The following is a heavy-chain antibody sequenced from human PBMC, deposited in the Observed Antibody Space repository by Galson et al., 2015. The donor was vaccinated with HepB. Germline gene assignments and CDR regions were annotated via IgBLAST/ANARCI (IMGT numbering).Heavy chain of an antibody. CDR1: GFTFSSYG. D-gene: IGHD3-3*01. CDR3: ARDGEWLLSYYYYGMEV. J-gene: IGHJ6*02. CDR2: IKQDGSEK. Sequence: SLRLSCAASGFTFSSYGMSWVRQAPGKGLGWVANIKQDGSEKYYVGSVRGRLTISRDNSKNSLYLQMNSLRAEDTAVYYCARDGEWLLSYYYYGMEVWGQGTTVTVSS. V-gene: IGHV3-7*03.